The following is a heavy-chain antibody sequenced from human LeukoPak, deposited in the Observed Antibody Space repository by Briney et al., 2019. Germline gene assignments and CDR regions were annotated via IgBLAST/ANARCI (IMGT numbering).Heavy chain of an antibody. CDR1: GFTFTSSA. V-gene: IGHV1-58*02. CDR3: ARHPEFLRDFDY. CDR2: IVVGSGNT. J-gene: IGHJ4*02. Sequence: SVKVSCKASGFTFTSSAMQWVRQARGQRLEWIGWIVVGSGNTNYAQKFQERVTITRDMSTSTAYMELSSLRSEDTAVYYCARHPEFLRDFDYWGQGTLVTVSS. D-gene: IGHD1-14*01.